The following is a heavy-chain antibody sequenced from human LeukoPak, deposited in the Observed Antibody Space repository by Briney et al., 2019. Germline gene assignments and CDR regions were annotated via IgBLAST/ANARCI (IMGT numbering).Heavy chain of an antibody. CDR3: ARLITDHCSSTSCYGGRLDY. Sequence: GESLKISCKGSGYIFTSYWIGWVRQMPGKGLEWMGIIYPGDSDTRYSPSFQGQVTISADKSISTAYLQWSSLKASDTAMYYCARLITDHCSSTSCYGGRLDYWGQGTLVTVSS. V-gene: IGHV5-51*01. J-gene: IGHJ4*02. CDR1: GYIFTSYW. D-gene: IGHD2-2*01. CDR2: IYPGDSDT.